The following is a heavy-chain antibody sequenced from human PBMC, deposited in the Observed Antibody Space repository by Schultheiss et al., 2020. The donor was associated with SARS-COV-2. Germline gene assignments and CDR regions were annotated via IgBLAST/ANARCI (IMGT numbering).Heavy chain of an antibody. CDR3: ARIRFGGYFDY. CDR1: GGSFSGYY. CDR2: INHSGST. Sequence: SETLSLTCAVYGGSFSGYYWSWIRQPPGKGLEWIGEINHSGSTKYNPSLKSRVTISVDTSKNQLSLKLSSVTAADTAVYYCARIRFGGYFDYWGQGILVTVSS. V-gene: IGHV4-34*01. D-gene: IGHD3-10*01. J-gene: IGHJ4*02.